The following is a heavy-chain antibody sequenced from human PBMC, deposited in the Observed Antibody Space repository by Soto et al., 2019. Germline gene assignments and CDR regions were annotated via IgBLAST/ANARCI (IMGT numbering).Heavy chain of an antibody. Sequence: EVQVVESGGASVQPGGSLRLSCAASGFTFTSYWMHWVRQAPGKGLLWMSRIKGDETTSSYADSVKGRFTISRDNAKNTVYLQMNSLRAGDTAVYYCERGAFGSYYVDYWGQGNLVTVSS. V-gene: IGHV3-74*01. CDR1: GFTFTSYW. D-gene: IGHD3-10*01. CDR2: IKGDETTS. J-gene: IGHJ4*02. CDR3: ERGAFGSYYVDY.